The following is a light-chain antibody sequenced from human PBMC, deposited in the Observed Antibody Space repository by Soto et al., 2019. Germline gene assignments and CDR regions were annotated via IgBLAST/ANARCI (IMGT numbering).Light chain of an antibody. CDR3: GGWDDSLSGPV. J-gene: IGLJ2*01. V-gene: IGLV1-47*01. Sequence: QSVLTQPPSASGTPGQRVTISCSGSSSNIGSNYVYWYRQFPGTTPKLLIQRNNQRPSAVPARFSGSKSGTAASLAIRGLRSEDAAYYYCGGWDDSLSGPVFGGGTKLTVL. CDR2: RNN. CDR1: SSNIGSNY.